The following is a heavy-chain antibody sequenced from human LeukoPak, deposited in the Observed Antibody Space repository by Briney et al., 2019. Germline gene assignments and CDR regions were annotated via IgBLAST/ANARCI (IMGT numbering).Heavy chain of an antibody. CDR2: MNPNSGNT. CDR3: ARVGAGAGKPTRRGGAFVFDI. CDR1: GYTFTSYD. V-gene: IGHV1-8*01. Sequence: GASVKVSCKASGYTFTSYDINWVRQATGQGLEWMGWMNPNSGNTGYAQKFQGRVTMTRNTSISTAYMELSSLRSEDTAVYYCARVGAGAGKPTRRGGAFVFDIGAKGKRVPV. J-gene: IGHJ3*02. D-gene: IGHD3-10*01.